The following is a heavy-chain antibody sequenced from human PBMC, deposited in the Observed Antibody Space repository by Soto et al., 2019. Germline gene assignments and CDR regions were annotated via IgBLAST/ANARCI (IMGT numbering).Heavy chain of an antibody. D-gene: IGHD3-22*01. Sequence: GGSLRLSCAASGFTFSSYAMHWVRQAPGKGLEWVAVISYDGSNKYYADSVKGRFTISRDNSKNTLYLQMNSLRAEDTAVYYCARDSLAVVVITFYYYYYGMDVWGQGTTVTVSS. V-gene: IGHV3-30-3*01. CDR3: ARDSLAVVVITFYYYYYGMDV. CDR1: GFTFSSYA. CDR2: ISYDGSNK. J-gene: IGHJ6*02.